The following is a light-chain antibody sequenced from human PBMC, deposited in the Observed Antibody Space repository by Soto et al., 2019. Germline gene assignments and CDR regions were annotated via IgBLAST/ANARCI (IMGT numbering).Light chain of an antibody. Sequence: EIGLTQSPATLSWSPGERSTLSGRSSQSVSSYLAWYQQKPGQAPRLLIYDASNTATGIPARFSGSGSVTSFTLTISSLEPEEFAVYYCHHRSKSYSFGQGTKLEIK. CDR2: DAS. CDR3: HHRSKSYS. V-gene: IGKV3-11*01. J-gene: IGKJ2*01. CDR1: QSVSSY.